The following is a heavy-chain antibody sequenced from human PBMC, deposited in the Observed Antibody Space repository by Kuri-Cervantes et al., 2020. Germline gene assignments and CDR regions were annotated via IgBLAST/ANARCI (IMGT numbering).Heavy chain of an antibody. CDR2: IIPIFGTA. J-gene: IGHJ1*01. CDR1: GGTFSSYA. CDR3: ARGDYYDSSGYYLEYLQH. V-gene: IGHV1-69*13. Sequence: SVKVSCKASGGTFSSYAISWVRQAPGQGLEWMGGIIPIFGTANYAQKFQGRVTITADESTSTAYMELSSLRSEDTAVYYCARGDYYDSSGYYLEYLQHWGQGTLVTVSS. D-gene: IGHD3-22*01.